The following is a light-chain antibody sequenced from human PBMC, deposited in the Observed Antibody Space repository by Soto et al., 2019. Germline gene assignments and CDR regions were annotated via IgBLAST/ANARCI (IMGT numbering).Light chain of an antibody. Sequence: AIQLTQSPSSLSASVGDRVTITCRASQGISSALAWYQQRPGKAPKLLIYDASSLESGVPSRFSGSRSGTAFNLTISSLQPEDFATYYCQKSNRYAPISFVQGKLLEIK. CDR1: QGISSA. V-gene: IGKV1-13*02. CDR3: QKSNRYAPIS. CDR2: DAS. J-gene: IGKJ5*01.